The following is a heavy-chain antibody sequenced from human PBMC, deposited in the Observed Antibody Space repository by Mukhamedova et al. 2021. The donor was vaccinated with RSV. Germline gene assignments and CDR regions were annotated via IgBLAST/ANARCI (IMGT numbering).Heavy chain of an antibody. Sequence: SDSGTTIYYADSAKGRFTISRDNIKNSLFLQMNSLRAADTAVHFCARADASPLNYYYYYMGVWGKGTTVTVSS. V-gene: IGHV3-11*04. CDR3: ARADASPLNYYYYYMGV. CDR2: SDSGTTI. J-gene: IGHJ6*03.